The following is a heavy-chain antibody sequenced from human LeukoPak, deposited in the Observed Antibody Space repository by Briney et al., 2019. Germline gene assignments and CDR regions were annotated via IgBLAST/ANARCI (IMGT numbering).Heavy chain of an antibody. CDR1: GDSLTSHF. V-gene: IGHV4-59*08. Sequence: PSETLSLTCNVSGDSLTSHFWSWIRQTPGKGLEWIGYVFHSGTTNYSPSLKSRVTISLDTSKKEFYLRLASMTAADNAVYYCARRVATVTDAFDIWGRGTMVSVSS. J-gene: IGHJ3*02. CDR2: VFHSGTT. D-gene: IGHD3-10*01. CDR3: ARRVATVTDAFDI.